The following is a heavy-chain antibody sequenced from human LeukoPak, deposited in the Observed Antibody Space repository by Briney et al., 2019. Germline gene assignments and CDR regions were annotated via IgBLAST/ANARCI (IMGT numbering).Heavy chain of an antibody. V-gene: IGHV3-20*01. D-gene: IGHD6-13*01. CDR2: INWNGGST. CDR3: ARVRFRGSSSWYFDY. CDR1: GFTFDDYG. Sequence: PGGSLRLSCAASGFTFDDYGMSWVRQAPGKGLEWVAGINWNGGSTGYADSVKGRFTISRDNAKNSLYLQMNSLRAEDTALYHCARVRFRGSSSWYFDYWGQGTLVTVSS. J-gene: IGHJ4*02.